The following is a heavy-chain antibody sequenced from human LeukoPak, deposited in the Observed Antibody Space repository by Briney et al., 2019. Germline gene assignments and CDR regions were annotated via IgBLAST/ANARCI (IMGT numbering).Heavy chain of an antibody. CDR1: GFTFSSDW. CDR3: ARDLGATDFDY. D-gene: IGHD1-26*01. Sequence: GGALRLSCAASGFTFSSDWMSWVRQAPGKGLEGVANIKQVGSEKYYVDSVKGRFTISRDNAKNSLYLQMNSLRAEDTAVYYCARDLGATDFDYWGQGTLVTVSS. CDR2: IKQVGSEK. V-gene: IGHV3-7*01. J-gene: IGHJ4*02.